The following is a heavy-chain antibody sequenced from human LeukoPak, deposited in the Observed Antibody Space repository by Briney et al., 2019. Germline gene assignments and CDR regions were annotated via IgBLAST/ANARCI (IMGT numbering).Heavy chain of an antibody. J-gene: IGHJ4*02. CDR1: GGSFSGYY. Sequence: PSETLSLTCAVYGGSFSGYYWSWIRQPPGKGLEWIGEINHSGSTNYNPSLKSRVTISVDTSKNQFSLKLSSVTAADTAVYYCARGYLMKQLGLFDYWGRGTLVTVSS. CDR3: ARGYLMKQLGLFDY. V-gene: IGHV4-34*01. CDR2: INHSGST. D-gene: IGHD6-13*01.